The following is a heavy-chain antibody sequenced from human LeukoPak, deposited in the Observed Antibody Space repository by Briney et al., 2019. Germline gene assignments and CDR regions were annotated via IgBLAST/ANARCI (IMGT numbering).Heavy chain of an antibody. CDR2: ISDCGDST. CDR1: GFTFSTYP. J-gene: IGHJ4*02. Sequence: PGGSLRLSCAASGFTFSTYPMIGVRQAPGMRLECFASISDCGDSTHYADPVECRFTSSRDNSKNTMYLQMNSLRAAATAFSSCAKFSLPYLAGGTGSRWGQGTLVTVSS. V-gene: IGHV3-23*01. CDR3: AKFSLPYLAGGTGSR. D-gene: IGHD3-10*01.